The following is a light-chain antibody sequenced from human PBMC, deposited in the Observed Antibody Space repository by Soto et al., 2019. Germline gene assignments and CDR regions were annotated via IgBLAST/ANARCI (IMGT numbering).Light chain of an antibody. CDR2: AAS. CDR1: QGISNF. V-gene: IGKV1-27*01. CDR3: QKYAGDPQT. J-gene: IGKJ1*01. Sequence: DIQMTQSPSSLSASVGDRVTITCRASQGISNFLAWYQQKPGKAPELLIYAASTLQSGVPSRFSGDGFGTDFTLTISSLQPEDVATYDCQKYAGDPQTFGQGTRVEIK.